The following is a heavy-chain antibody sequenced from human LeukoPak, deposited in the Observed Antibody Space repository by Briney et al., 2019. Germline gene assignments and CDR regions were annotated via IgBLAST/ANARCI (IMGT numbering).Heavy chain of an antibody. J-gene: IGHJ4*02. Sequence: GASVKVSCKASGGTFSSYAISWVRQAPGQGLEWMGGIIPIFGTANYAQKFQGRVTITTDESTSTAYMELSSLRSEDTAVYYCARDIVPSSGYYYGDAFDIWGQGTLVTVSS. D-gene: IGHD3-22*01. CDR2: IIPIFGTA. CDR1: GGTFSSYA. V-gene: IGHV1-69*05. CDR3: ARDIVPSSGYYYGDAFDI.